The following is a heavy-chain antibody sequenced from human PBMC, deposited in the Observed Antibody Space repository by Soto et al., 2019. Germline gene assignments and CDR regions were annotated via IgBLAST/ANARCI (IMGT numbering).Heavy chain of an antibody. D-gene: IGHD4-17*01. CDR3: ASEYGDHLKFFDY. CDR2: ISSSSSYI. V-gene: IGHV3-21*06. CDR1: GFTFSSYS. Sequence: GGSLRLSCAASGFTFSSYSMNWVRQAPGKGLEWVSSISSSSSYIYYADSVKGRFTISRDNAKNSVYLQMNSLRVEDTAIYYCASEYGDHLKFFDYWGPGTLVTVSS. J-gene: IGHJ4*02.